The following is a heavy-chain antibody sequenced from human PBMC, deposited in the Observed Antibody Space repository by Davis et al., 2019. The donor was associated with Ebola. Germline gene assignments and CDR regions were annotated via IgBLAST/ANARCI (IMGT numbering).Heavy chain of an antibody. Sequence: ASVKVSCKASGYTFTSYGISWVRQAPGQGLEWMGIINPSGGSTSYAQKFQGRVTMTRDTSTSTVYMELSSLRSEDTAVYYCARESPQPHYDYIWGSYRYNYYYYGMDVWGQGTTVTVSS. J-gene: IGHJ6*02. CDR2: INPSGGST. CDR1: GYTFTSYG. V-gene: IGHV1-46*01. CDR3: ARESPQPHYDYIWGSYRYNYYYYGMDV. D-gene: IGHD3-16*02.